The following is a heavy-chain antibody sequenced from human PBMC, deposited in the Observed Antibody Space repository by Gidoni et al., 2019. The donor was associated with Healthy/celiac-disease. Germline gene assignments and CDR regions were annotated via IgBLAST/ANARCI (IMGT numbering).Heavy chain of an antibody. CDR3: ARDAGYSGYDPDAFDI. V-gene: IGHV1-69*08. CDR1: GGTLSSYT. CDR2: IIPILGIA. D-gene: IGHD5-12*01. J-gene: IGHJ3*02. Sequence: QVQLVQSGAEVKKPGSSVKVSCKASGGTLSSYTISWVRQAPGQGLEWMGRIIPILGIANYAQKFQGRVTITADKSTSTAYMELSSLRSEDTAVYYCARDAGYSGYDPDAFDIWGQGTMVTVSS.